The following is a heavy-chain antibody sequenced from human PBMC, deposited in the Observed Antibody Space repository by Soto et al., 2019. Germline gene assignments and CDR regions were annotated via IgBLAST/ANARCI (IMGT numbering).Heavy chain of an antibody. J-gene: IGHJ6*02. V-gene: IGHV3-23*01. CDR3: AKALTVVRGLIYYGMDV. Sequence: EVQLLESGGGLVQPGGSLRLSCAASGFTFSSYAMSWVRQSPGKGLTWVSVITGSGGSTYYADSVKGRFTISRDNSKNTLYRQMNSLTDEDTAVYYCAKALTVVRGLIYYGMDVWGQGTTVTVSS. D-gene: IGHD3-10*01. CDR2: ITGSGGST. CDR1: GFTFSSYA.